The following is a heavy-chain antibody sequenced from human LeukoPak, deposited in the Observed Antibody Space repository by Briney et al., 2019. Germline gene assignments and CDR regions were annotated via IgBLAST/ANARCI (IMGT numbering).Heavy chain of an antibody. V-gene: IGHV1-8*02. CDR1: GYTFTSYG. J-gene: IGHJ6*03. CDR3: ATYGTEYYYYYYMDV. D-gene: IGHD2/OR15-2a*01. Sequence: ASVKVSCKASGYTFTSYGISWVRQAPGQGLEWMGWISPYSGNTGYAQKFQGRVTMTRNTSISTAYMELSSLRSEDTAVYYCATYGTEYYYYYYMDVWGKGTTVTISS. CDR2: ISPYSGNT.